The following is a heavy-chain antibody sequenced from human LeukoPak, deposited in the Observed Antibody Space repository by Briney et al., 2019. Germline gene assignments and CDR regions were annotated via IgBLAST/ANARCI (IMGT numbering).Heavy chain of an antibody. CDR3: ARDDIKRAFGI. CDR2: IYYSGST. D-gene: IGHD3-9*01. CDR1: GGSISSYY. V-gene: IGHV4-59*01. J-gene: IGHJ3*02. Sequence: PSETLSLTCTVSGGSISSYYWSWIRQPPGKGLEWIGYIYYSGSTNYNPSLKSRVTISVDTSKNQFSLKLSSVTAADTAVYYCARDDIKRAFGIWGQGTMVTVSS.